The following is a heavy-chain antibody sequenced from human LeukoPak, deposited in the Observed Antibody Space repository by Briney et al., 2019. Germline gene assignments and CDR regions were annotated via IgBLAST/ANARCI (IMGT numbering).Heavy chain of an antibody. CDR3: ARVVVAPTPYYYYGMDV. CDR1: GGSISSGDYY. J-gene: IGHJ6*02. Sequence: SQTLSLTCTVSGGSISSGDYYWSWIRQPPGKGLEWIGYIYYSGSTYYNPSLKSRVTISVDTSKNQFSLKLSSVTAADTAVYYCARVVVAPTPYYYYGMDVWGQGTTVTVSS. CDR2: IYYSGST. V-gene: IGHV4-30-4*01. D-gene: IGHD2-15*01.